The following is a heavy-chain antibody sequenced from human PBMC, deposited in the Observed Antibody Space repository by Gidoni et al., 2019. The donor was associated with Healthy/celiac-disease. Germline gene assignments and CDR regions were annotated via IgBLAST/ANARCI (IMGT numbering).Heavy chain of an antibody. CDR2: ISWNSGSI. Sequence: EVQLVESGGGLVQPGRSLRLSCASSGFTFDDYAMHWVRQAPGKGLEWVSGISWNSGSIGYADSVKGRFTSSRDNAKNSLYLQMNSLRAEDTALYYCAKDEGGPFDYWGQGTLVTVSS. D-gene: IGHD3-16*01. CDR3: AKDEGGPFDY. V-gene: IGHV3-9*01. CDR1: GFTFDDYA. J-gene: IGHJ4*02.